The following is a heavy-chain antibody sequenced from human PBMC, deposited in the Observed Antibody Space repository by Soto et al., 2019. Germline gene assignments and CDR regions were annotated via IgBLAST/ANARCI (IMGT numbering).Heavy chain of an antibody. D-gene: IGHD2-2*01. J-gene: IGHJ4*02. CDR3: ARDQGYCSSTSCYRFDY. Sequence: PSETLPLTCTVSGGSISSGGYYWSWIRQHPGKGLEWIGYIYYSGSTYYNPSLKSRVTISVDTSKNQFSLKLSSVTAADTAVYYCARDQGYCSSTSCYRFDYWGQGTLVTVSS. CDR1: GGSISSGGYY. V-gene: IGHV4-31*03. CDR2: IYYSGST.